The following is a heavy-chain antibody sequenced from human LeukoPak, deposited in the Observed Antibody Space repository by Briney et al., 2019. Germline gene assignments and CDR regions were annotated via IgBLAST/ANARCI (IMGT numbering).Heavy chain of an antibody. D-gene: IGHD3-22*01. CDR2: IIPIFGTA. CDR3: AGGLEYYDSSGYLTTPFDY. Sequence: SVKVSCKASGGTFSSYAISWVRQAPGQGLEWMGRIIPIFGTANYAQKFQGGVTITTDESTSTAYMELSSLRSEDTAVYYCAGGLEYYDSSGYLTTPFDYWGQGTLVTVSS. J-gene: IGHJ4*02. V-gene: IGHV1-69*05. CDR1: GGTFSSYA.